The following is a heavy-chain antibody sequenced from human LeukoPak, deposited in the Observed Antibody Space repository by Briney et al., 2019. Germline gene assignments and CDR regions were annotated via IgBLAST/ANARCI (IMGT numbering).Heavy chain of an antibody. CDR2: IYYGGST. CDR3: AREGGDYGAWFDP. Sequence: SQTLSLTCTVSGGSISSSDSYWSWIRQPPGKGLEWIGYIYYGGSTYYNPSLKSRVTISVDTSKNQFSLKLSSVTAADTAMYYCAREGGDYGAWFDPWGQGTLVTVSS. D-gene: IGHD4-17*01. V-gene: IGHV4-30-4*08. CDR1: GGSISSSDSY. J-gene: IGHJ5*02.